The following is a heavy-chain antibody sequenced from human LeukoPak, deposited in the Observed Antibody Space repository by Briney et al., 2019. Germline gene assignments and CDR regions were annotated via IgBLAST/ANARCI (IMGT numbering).Heavy chain of an antibody. CDR2: VSSSGGST. V-gene: IGHV3-23*01. CDR1: EFTFSSYA. Sequence: GGSLRLSCAASEFTFSSYAMSWVRQAPGKGLEWVSTVSSSGGSTYYADSVKGRFTISRDNSKNTLYLQMNSLRAEDTAVYYCAKGGYYDSSDFHYWGQGTLVTVSS. D-gene: IGHD3-22*01. CDR3: AKGGYYDSSDFHY. J-gene: IGHJ4*02.